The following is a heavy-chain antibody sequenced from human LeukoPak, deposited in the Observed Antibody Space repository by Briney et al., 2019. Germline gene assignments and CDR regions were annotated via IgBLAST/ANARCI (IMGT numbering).Heavy chain of an antibody. CDR3: ARGAVAGTNWYFDY. CDR1: GFIFSDHY. Sequence: GGSLRLSCAASGFIFSDHYRDWVRQAPGRGLEWIAGIRNKVRGYSTEYVACVEGRFIVSREDSSNSLYLQMSRLKTEETAVYFCARGAVAGTNWYFDYWGQGTLVAVSS. CDR2: IRNKVRGYST. V-gene: IGHV3-72*01. D-gene: IGHD6-19*01. J-gene: IGHJ4*02.